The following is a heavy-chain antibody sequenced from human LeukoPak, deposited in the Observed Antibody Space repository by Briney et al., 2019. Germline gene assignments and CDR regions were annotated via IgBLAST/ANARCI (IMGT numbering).Heavy chain of an antibody. J-gene: IGHJ5*02. CDR1: GGSISSSNYY. CDR2: IYYAGRT. V-gene: IGHV4-39*07. D-gene: IGHD2-21*01. CDR3: VRVKSISNWFDP. Sequence: PSETLSLTCTVSGGSISSSNYYWGWIRQPPGKGLEWIGSIYYAGRTYYYPSLKSRVTISVDTSKNQFSLKVSSVTAADTAMYYCVRVKSISNWFDPWGRGALVTVSS.